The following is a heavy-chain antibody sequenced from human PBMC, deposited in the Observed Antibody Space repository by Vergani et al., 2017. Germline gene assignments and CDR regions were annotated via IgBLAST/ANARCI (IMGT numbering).Heavy chain of an antibody. CDR1: GFTFSNYG. CDR3: AKRGSAAVIYYFDY. Sequence: QVQLVESGGGVVQPGRSLRLSCAASGFTFSNYGMHWVRQAPGKGLEWVAVISYDGSNKYYADSVKGRFNISRDNSKNTLYLQMNSLRAEDTAVYYCAKRGSAAVIYYFDYWGQGTLVTVSS. D-gene: IGHD6-13*01. J-gene: IGHJ4*02. CDR2: ISYDGSNK. V-gene: IGHV3-30*18.